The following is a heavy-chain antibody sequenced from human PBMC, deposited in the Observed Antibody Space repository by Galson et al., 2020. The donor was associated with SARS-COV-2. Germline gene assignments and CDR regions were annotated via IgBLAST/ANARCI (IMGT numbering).Heavy chain of an antibody. CDR2: ISYDGSNK. Sequence: GGSLRLSCAASGFTFSSYAMHWVRQAPGKGLEWVAVISYDGSNKYYADSVKGRFTISRDNSKNTLYLQMNSLRAKDTAVYYCARDQHHYDFYSGYLSQTPTFYYYYMDVGGKGTTVTVAS. J-gene: IGHJ6*03. CDR1: GFTFSSYA. D-gene: IGHD3-3*01. CDR3: ARDQHHYDFYSGYLSQTPTFYYYYMDV. V-gene: IGHV3-30*04.